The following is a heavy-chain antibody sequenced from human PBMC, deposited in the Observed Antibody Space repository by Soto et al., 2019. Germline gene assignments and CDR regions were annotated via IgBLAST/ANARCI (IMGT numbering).Heavy chain of an antibody. D-gene: IGHD2-15*01. Sequence: GAAVKVSCKPSGGTFSSYAISWVRQAPGQGLEWMGGIIPIFGTANYAQKFQGRVTITADESTSTAYMELSSLRSEDTAVYYCARRLGSLYPPYGMDVWGQGTTVTVSS. CDR3: ARRLGSLYPPYGMDV. J-gene: IGHJ6*02. CDR2: IIPIFGTA. CDR1: GGTFSSYA. V-gene: IGHV1-69*13.